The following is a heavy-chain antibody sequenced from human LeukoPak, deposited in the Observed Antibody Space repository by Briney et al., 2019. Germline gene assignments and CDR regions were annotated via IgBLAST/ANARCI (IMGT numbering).Heavy chain of an antibody. CDR2: IWYDGSNK. J-gene: IGHJ6*02. Sequence: PGGSLRLSCAASGFTFNTFGMHWVRQAPGKGLEWVAVIWYDGSNKYYADSVKGRFTISRDNSKNTLYLQMNSLRAEDTAVYYCARVVHPHLSSSWYYYGMDVWGQGTTVTVSS. V-gene: IGHV3-33*08. CDR3: ARVVHPHLSSSWYYYGMDV. D-gene: IGHD6-13*01. CDR1: GFTFNTFG.